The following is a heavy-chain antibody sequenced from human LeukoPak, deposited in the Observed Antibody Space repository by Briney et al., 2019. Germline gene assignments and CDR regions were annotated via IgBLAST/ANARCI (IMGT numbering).Heavy chain of an antibody. J-gene: IGHJ4*02. D-gene: IGHD6-13*01. CDR2: INPNSGGT. V-gene: IGHV1-2*02. CDR3: ARGGNSSSWYLSPFDY. Sequence: ASVKVSCKASGYTFTGYYMHWVQQAPGQGLEWMGWINPNSGGTNYAQKFQGRVTMTRDTSISTAYMELSRLRSDDTAVYYCARGGNSSSWYLSPFDYWGQGTLVTVSS. CDR1: GYTFTGYY.